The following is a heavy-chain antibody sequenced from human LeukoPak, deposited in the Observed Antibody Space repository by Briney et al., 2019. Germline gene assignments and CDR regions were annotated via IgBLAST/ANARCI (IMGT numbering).Heavy chain of an antibody. CDR1: GGTFSSYA. D-gene: IGHD1-20*01. CDR3: ARDSRRYNWNDGWFDP. CDR2: IIPIFGTA. J-gene: IGHJ5*02. Sequence: SVKVSCKASGGTFSSYAISWVRQAPGQGLEWMGGIIPIFGTANYAQKFQGRVTITTDESTSTAYMELSSLRSEDTAVYYCARDSRRYNWNDGWFDPWGQGTLVTVSS. V-gene: IGHV1-69*05.